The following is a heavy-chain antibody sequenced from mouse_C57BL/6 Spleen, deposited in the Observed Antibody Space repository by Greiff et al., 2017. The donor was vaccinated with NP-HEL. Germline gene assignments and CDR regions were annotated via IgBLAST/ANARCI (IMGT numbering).Heavy chain of an antibody. Sequence: EVMLVESGGGLVKPGGSLKLPCAASGFTFSSYAMSWVRQTPEKRLVWVATISDGGTYPYYPEDVMCRFTISRDNAKNNLYLQMSHLKSEDTAMYYCAREGKVRRALGDYWGQGTTLTVSS. CDR3: AREGKVRRALGDY. CDR2: ISDGGTYP. J-gene: IGHJ2*01. CDR1: GFTFSSYA. V-gene: IGHV5-4*01. D-gene: IGHD2-14*01.